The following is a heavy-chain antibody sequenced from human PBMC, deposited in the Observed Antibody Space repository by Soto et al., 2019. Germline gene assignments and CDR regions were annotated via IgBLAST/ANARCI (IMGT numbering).Heavy chain of an antibody. CDR2: IYYSGST. D-gene: IGHD3-22*01. Sequence: SETLSLTCTVSGGSVSSGSDYWSWIRQPPGKGLEWIGYIYYSGSTNYNPSLKSRVTISVDTSKNQFSLKLSSLTAADTAGYYCACFPPEDGSGYCIATLAFWGKGT. J-gene: IGHJ4*02. CDR1: GGSVSSGSDY. CDR3: ACFPPEDGSGYCIATLAF. V-gene: IGHV4-61*01.